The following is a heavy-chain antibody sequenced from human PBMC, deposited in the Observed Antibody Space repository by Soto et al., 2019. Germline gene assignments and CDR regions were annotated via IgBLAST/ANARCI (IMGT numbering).Heavy chain of an antibody. CDR3: ARDLYNWDPRAGGMDV. CDR1: GFTFSSYW. V-gene: IGHV3-7*01. Sequence: GGSLRLSCAASGFTFSSYWMSWVRQAPGKGLEWVANIKQDGSEKYYVDSVRGRFTISRDNAKKSLYLQMNSLRAEDTAVYYCARDLYNWDPRAGGMDVWGQGTTVTVSS. J-gene: IGHJ6*02. CDR2: IKQDGSEK. D-gene: IGHD1-20*01.